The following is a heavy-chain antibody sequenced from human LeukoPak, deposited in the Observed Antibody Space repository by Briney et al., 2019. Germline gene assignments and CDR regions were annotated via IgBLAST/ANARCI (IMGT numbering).Heavy chain of an antibody. CDR3: ARDRGHSNPWSYYYGMDV. CDR1: GGTFSSYA. J-gene: IGHJ6*02. CDR2: IIPIFGTA. V-gene: IGHV1-69*13. D-gene: IGHD4-11*01. Sequence: SVKVSCKASGGTFSSYAISWVRQAPGQGLEWMGGIIPIFGTANYAQKFQGRVTITADESTSTAYMELSSLRSEDTAVYYCARDRGHSNPWSYYYGMDVWGQGTTVTVSS.